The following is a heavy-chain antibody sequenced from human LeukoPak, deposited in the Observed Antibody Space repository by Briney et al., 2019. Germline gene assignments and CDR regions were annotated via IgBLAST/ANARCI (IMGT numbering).Heavy chain of an antibody. Sequence: ASETLSLTCTVSGGSLSNHHWSWLRQPPGKGLEWLGHIYDSGSTTYNPSLKSRVTMSVDTSKNQFSLNLSSVTAADTAVYYCARGRIGGPKAPFDYWGQGTLVTVSS. D-gene: IGHD3-16*01. J-gene: IGHJ4*02. CDR3: ARGRIGGPKAPFDY. V-gene: IGHV4-59*11. CDR1: GGSLSNHH. CDR2: IYDSGST.